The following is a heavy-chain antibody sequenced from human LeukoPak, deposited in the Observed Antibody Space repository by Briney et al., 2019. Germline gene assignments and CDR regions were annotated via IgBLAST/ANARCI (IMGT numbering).Heavy chain of an antibody. Sequence: GESLRLSCTTSGFTFDFYAMHWVRQAPGKGLEWVEVMSYDGRYRYYADSAKGRFTISRDNSKITLYLEMSSLRPEDTALYYCARSELYYGSESYYHLDYWGHGTLVTVSS. D-gene: IGHD3-10*01. CDR2: MSYDGRYR. V-gene: IGHV3-30*03. CDR1: GFTFDFYA. CDR3: ARSELYYGSESYYHLDY. J-gene: IGHJ4*01.